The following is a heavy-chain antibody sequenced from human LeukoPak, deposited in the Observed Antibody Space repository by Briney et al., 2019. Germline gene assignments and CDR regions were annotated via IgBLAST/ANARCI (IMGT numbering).Heavy chain of an antibody. D-gene: IGHD3-3*01. V-gene: IGHV3-53*01. J-gene: IGHJ2*01. CDR1: GFTFSGNW. Sequence: GGSLRLSCAASGFTFSGNWMHWVRQAPGKGLVWVSTISDTTYYADSVKGRFTISRDNSRSTLFLQMNNLRAEDTAVYYCTKILSAMYFDLWGRGALVTVSS. CDR2: ISDTT. CDR3: TKILSAMYFDL.